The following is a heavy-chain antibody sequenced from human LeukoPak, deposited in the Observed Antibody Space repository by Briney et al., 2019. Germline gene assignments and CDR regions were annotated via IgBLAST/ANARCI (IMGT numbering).Heavy chain of an antibody. J-gene: IGHJ6*03. D-gene: IGHD2-2*02. V-gene: IGHV3-11*04. CDR1: GFTFSDYY. Sequence: GGSLRLSCAASGFTFSDYYMSWIRQAPGKGLEWVSYISSSGSTIYYADSVKGRFTISRDNAKNSLYLQMNSLRAEDTVVYYCARVGYCSSTSCYTGFYYYYYMDVWGKGTTVTVSS. CDR3: ARVGYCSSTSCYTGFYYYYYMDV. CDR2: ISSSGSTI.